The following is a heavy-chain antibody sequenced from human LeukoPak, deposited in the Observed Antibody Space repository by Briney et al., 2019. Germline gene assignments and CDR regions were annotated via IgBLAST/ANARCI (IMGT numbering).Heavy chain of an antibody. CDR1: GGSISSSSYY. CDR3: ARQKEDYDILTGYYGFDY. CDR2: IYYSGST. J-gene: IGHJ4*02. D-gene: IGHD3-9*01. Sequence: SETLSLTCTVSGGSISSSSYYWGWIRQPPGKGLEWIGSIYYSGSTYYNPSLKSLVTISVDTSKNQFSLKLSSVTAADTAVYYCARQKEDYDILTGYYGFDYWGQGTLVTVSS. V-gene: IGHV4-39*01.